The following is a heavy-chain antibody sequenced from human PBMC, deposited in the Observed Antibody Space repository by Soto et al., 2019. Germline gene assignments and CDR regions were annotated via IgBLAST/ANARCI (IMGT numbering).Heavy chain of an antibody. J-gene: IGHJ4*02. Sequence: SVKVSCKASGGTFSSYAISWVRQAPGQGLEWMGGIIPIFGTANYAQKFQGRVTITADESTSTAYMELSSLRSEDTAVYYCASRYGDYRYYFDYWGQGTLVTVSS. CDR3: ASRYGDYRYYFDY. D-gene: IGHD4-17*01. CDR2: IIPIFGTA. V-gene: IGHV1-69*13. CDR1: GGTFSSYA.